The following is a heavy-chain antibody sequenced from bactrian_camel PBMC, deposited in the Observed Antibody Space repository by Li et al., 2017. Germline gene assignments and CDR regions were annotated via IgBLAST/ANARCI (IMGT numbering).Heavy chain of an antibody. CDR3: AADGPLSVRTGWSYWRLYYV. V-gene: IGHV3S40*01. CDR2: TNKDGART. Sequence: VQLVESGGGLVQPGGSLTLSCLASGFTFSNHGMNWVRQAPGKGLEWICGTNKDGARTYYQDSVKGRFTISRDNAKNTLYLQMNSLKPEDTAMYYCAADGPLSVRTGWSYWRLYYVWGQGTQVTVS. J-gene: IGHJ4*01. D-gene: IGHD5*01. CDR1: GFTFSNHG.